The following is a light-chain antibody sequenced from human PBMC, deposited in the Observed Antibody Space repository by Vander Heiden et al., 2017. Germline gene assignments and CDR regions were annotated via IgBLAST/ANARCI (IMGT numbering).Light chain of an antibody. V-gene: IGLV3-27*01. CDR2: KDS. Sequence: SYELTHPSSVSVSPGQTARITCSGDDLAKKYTRWTLQNLRQAHVLLIYKDSERPSGIPERFSGSSSGTTVTLTIGGAKVEDEADYYCYSATDNNLMFGGGTKLTVL. CDR3: YSATDNNLM. CDR1: DLAKKY. J-gene: IGLJ3*02.